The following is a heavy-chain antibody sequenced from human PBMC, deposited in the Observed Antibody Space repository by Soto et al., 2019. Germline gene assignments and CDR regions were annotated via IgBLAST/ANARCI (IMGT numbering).Heavy chain of an antibody. D-gene: IGHD6-13*01. CDR2: IYYSGST. CDR3: ARDGAAGHYYYNGMDV. Sequence: PSETLSLTCTVSGGSISSYYWSWIRQPPGKGLEWIGYIYYSGSTNYNPPLKSRVTISVDTSKNQFSLKLSSVTAADTAVYYCARDGAAGHYYYNGMDVWGQGTTVTVSS. V-gene: IGHV4-59*01. CDR1: GGSISSYY. J-gene: IGHJ6*02.